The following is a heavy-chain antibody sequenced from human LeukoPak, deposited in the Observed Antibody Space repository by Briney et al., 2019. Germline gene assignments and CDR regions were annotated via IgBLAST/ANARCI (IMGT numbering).Heavy chain of an antibody. Sequence: SETLSLTCTVSGGSMRSYYWSWIRQPPGKGLEWIGYIYNSGDTNYNPSLKSRVTISVDTSKNQFSLKLSSVTAADTAVYYCARDIAAPDYYYGMDVWGQGTTVTVSS. V-gene: IGHV4-59*01. J-gene: IGHJ6*02. CDR1: GGSMRSYY. D-gene: IGHD6-6*01. CDR3: ARDIAAPDYYYGMDV. CDR2: IYNSGDT.